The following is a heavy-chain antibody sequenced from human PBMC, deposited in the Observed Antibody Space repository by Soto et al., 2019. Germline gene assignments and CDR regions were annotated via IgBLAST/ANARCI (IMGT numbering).Heavy chain of an antibody. CDR3: ASSYGSGYRAFDY. V-gene: IGHV1-69*02. Sequence: QVQLVQSGAEVKRPGSSVKVSCKASGDTFNFYSINWVRQAPGLGLEWMGRVNPIVSMSNYAQKFQGRVTMTADKSTSTAYMELSSLTSEATAIYYCASSYGSGYRAFDYWGQGALVTVSS. CDR2: VNPIVSMS. J-gene: IGHJ4*02. D-gene: IGHD3-10*01. CDR1: GDTFNFYS.